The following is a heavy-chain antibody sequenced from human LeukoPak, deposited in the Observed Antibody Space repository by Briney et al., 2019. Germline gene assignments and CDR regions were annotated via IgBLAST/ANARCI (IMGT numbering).Heavy chain of an antibody. D-gene: IGHD4-17*01. CDR2: ISSSSSSYI. V-gene: IGHV3-21*01. J-gene: IGHJ6*02. Sequence: GGSLRLSCAASGFTFSSYSMNWVRQAPGKGLEWVSSISSSSSSYIYYADSVKGRFTISRDNAKNSLYLQMNSLRAEDTAVYYCARDQDYGADYYYYGMDVWGQGTTVTVSS. CDR1: GFTFSSYS. CDR3: ARDQDYGADYYYYGMDV.